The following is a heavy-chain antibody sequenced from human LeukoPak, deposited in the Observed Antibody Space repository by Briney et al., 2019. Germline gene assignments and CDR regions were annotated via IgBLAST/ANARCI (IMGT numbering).Heavy chain of an antibody. D-gene: IGHD5-24*01. J-gene: IGHJ2*01. CDR1: GDNVSSNSAA. V-gene: IGHV6-1*01. Sequence: SQTLSLTCAISGDNVSSNSAAWNWIRQSPSTGLEWLGRTYYRSKWYTDYAVSVKSRITINPDTSKNQFSLQLNSVTPEDTAVYYCARERDGYNYVELWCFDLWGRGTLVTVSS. CDR2: TYYRSKWYT. CDR3: ARERDGYNYVELWCFDL.